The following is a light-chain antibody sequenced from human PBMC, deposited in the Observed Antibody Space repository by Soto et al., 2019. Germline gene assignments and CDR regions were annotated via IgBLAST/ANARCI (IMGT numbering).Light chain of an antibody. CDR2: GAS. Sequence: DIQMTQSPSSLSASVGDRVTITCRAGQRIGNYLAWFQQKPGQAPKSLIYGASTLQSGVPSGFRGSGSGTDFTLTITGLQPEDFATYFCQHYYDYPFTFGPGTKVDLK. CDR3: QHYYDYPFT. V-gene: IGKV1-16*01. CDR1: QRIGNY. J-gene: IGKJ3*01.